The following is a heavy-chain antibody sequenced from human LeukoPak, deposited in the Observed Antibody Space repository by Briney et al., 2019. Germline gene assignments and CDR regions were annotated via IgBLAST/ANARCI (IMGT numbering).Heavy chain of an antibody. J-gene: IGHJ4*02. CDR3: ARGDTYGVDY. Sequence: ASVKVSCKSSGYTFTGYYIHWVRQAPGQGLEGMGWINCHSGGTNHAQKFQGSVTMTRDPSISTAYMELTSLISDDTAVYYCARGDTYGVDYWGQGTLVTVSS. CDR2: INCHSGGT. CDR1: GYTFTGYY. D-gene: IGHD1-26*01. V-gene: IGHV1-2*02.